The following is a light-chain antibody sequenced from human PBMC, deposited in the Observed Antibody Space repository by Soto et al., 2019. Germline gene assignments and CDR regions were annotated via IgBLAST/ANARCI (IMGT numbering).Light chain of an antibody. CDR3: QQSYSTWT. CDR1: QSISSY. V-gene: IGKV1-39*01. J-gene: IGKJ1*01. Sequence: DIQMTQSPSSLSACVGDRVTITCRASQSISSYLNWYQQKPGKAPKLLIYAASSLQSGVPSRFSGSGSGTDFTLTISSLQPEDFATYYCQQSYSTWTFGQGTKVDIK. CDR2: AAS.